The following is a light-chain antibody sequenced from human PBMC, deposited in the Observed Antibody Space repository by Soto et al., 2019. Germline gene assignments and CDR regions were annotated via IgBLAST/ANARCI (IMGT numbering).Light chain of an antibody. V-gene: IGKV3-20*01. J-gene: IGKJ3*01. Sequence: EIVLTQSPGTLSLSPGERATLSCRASQSVSSNYLAWYQQRPGQAPRLLIFGASYRATGIPDRFSGSGSGTDFTLTISRLEPEDVAVYYCQHYGSSPPELTFGPGTRVDS. CDR1: QSVSSNY. CDR3: QHYGSSPPELT. CDR2: GAS.